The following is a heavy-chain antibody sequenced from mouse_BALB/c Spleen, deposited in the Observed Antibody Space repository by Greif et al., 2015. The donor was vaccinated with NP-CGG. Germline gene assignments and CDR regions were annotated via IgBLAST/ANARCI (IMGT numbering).Heavy chain of an antibody. V-gene: IGHV1S81*02. CDR2: INPSNGRT. Sequence: ESGAELVKPGASVKLSCKASGYTFTSYWMHWVKQRPGQGLEWIGEINPSNGRTNYNEKFKSKAILTVDKSSSTAYMQLSSLTSEDSAVYYCALGYGSSGFAYWGQGTLVTVSA. CDR1: GYTFTSYW. J-gene: IGHJ3*01. CDR3: ALGYGSSGFAY. D-gene: IGHD1-1*01.